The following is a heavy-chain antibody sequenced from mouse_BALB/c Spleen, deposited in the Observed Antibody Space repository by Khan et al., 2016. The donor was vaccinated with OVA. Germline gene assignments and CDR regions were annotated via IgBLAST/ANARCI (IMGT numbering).Heavy chain of an antibody. CDR2: ISRGGGYT. CDR1: GFNFSTYG. J-gene: IGHJ4*01. V-gene: IGHV5-6*01. Sequence: EVELVESGGDLVKPGGSLKLSCAASGFNFSTYGMSWVRQTLDKRQVWVATISRGGGYTYYADSVKGRFTISRDSAQNTLYLQMTSLKTEDTAVYYCAKSYYDNEYYAMDNWGQGTSVTVSS. CDR3: AKSYYDNEYYAMDN. D-gene: IGHD2-4*01.